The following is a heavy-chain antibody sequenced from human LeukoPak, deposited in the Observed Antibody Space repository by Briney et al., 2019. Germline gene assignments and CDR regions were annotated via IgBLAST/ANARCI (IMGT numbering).Heavy chain of an antibody. CDR1: GGTFISYA. Sequence: ASVKVSCKASGGTFISYAISWVRQAPGQGLEWMGGIIPIFGTANYAQKFQGRVTITADESTSTAYMELSSLRSEDTAVYYCASRPGYYDSSGYFDYWGQGTLVTVSS. CDR2: IIPIFGTA. V-gene: IGHV1-69*13. CDR3: ASRPGYYDSSGYFDY. D-gene: IGHD3-22*01. J-gene: IGHJ4*02.